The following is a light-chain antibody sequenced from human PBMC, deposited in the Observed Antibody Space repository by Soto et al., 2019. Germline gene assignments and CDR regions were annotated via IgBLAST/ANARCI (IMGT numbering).Light chain of an antibody. Sequence: QAVVTQPASVSGSPGQSITISCTGTSSDVGGYNYVSWYQQHPGKAPKLMIYEVTNRPSGVSNRFSGSKSGNTASLTISGLQAEDEADYYCSSYTRSSTHWVFGGGTKLTVL. CDR1: SSDVGGYNY. CDR3: SSYTRSSTHWV. CDR2: EVT. J-gene: IGLJ3*02. V-gene: IGLV2-14*01.